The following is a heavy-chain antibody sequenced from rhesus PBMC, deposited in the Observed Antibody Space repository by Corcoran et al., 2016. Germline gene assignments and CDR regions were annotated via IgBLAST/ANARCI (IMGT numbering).Heavy chain of an antibody. V-gene: IGHV4S2*01. CDR1: GSSINNNY. Sequence: QVQLQESGPGLVKPSETLSLTCAASGSSINNNYWSWIRQAPGKGLEGIGLIYGSGGKTDYNPSRKSRCTIAIETAMNQVALRLNSVTAADTAVYYCARGYFYFDFWGQGVLVTVSS. CDR2: IYGSGGKT. J-gene: IGHJ4*01. D-gene: IGHD2-2*01. CDR3: ARGYFYFDF.